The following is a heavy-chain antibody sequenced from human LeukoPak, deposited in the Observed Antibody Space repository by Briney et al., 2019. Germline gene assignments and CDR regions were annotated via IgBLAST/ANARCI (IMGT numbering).Heavy chain of an antibody. CDR2: INTDGGST. D-gene: IGHD2-2*01. V-gene: IGHV3-74*01. CDR1: GFTFSSYW. CDR3: ARVGGVGVVPFDY. Sequence: GGSLRLSCAASGFTFSSYWMHWVRQAPGKGLVWVSRINTDGGSTDYADSVKGRFTISRDNAKDTLYLQMNSLRAEDTAVYYCARVGGVGVVPFDYWGQGTLVAVSS. J-gene: IGHJ4*02.